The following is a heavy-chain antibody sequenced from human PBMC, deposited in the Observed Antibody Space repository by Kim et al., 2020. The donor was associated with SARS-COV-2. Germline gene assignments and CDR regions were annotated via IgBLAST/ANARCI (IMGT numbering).Heavy chain of an antibody. Sequence: YYADSVKGRFTISRDNSKNTLYLQMNTLRAEDTAVYYCARGRYYDSSFDYWGQGTLVTVSS. CDR3: ARGRYYDSSFDY. D-gene: IGHD3-22*01. J-gene: IGHJ4*02. V-gene: IGHV3-53*01.